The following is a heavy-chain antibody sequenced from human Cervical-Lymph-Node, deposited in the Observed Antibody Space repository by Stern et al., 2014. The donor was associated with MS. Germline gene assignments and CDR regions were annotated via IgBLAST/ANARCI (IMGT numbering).Heavy chain of an antibody. Sequence: QVQLVQSGAEVKKPGSSVKVSCKGSGGTFSSYTLNWVRQAPGQGLEWMGGIIPIFATTNYAQRFQGKVTITADGSTSTAYMEVSSLRSEDTAVYYCAREGIPGAGGTFDNWGQGTLVIVSS. CDR3: AREGIPGAGGTFDN. CDR2: IIPIFATT. J-gene: IGHJ4*02. CDR1: GGTFSSYT. D-gene: IGHD1-26*01. V-gene: IGHV1-69*01.